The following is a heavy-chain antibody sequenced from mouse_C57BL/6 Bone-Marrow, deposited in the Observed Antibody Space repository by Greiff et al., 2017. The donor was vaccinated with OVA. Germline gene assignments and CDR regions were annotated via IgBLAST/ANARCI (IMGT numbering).Heavy chain of an antibody. CDR1: GFNIKDYY. J-gene: IGHJ4*01. CDR3: TIKTSTIVKYYAMDY. D-gene: IGHD2-5*01. Sequence: VQLQQSGAELVRPGASVKLSCTASGFNIKDYYMHWVKQRPEQGLEWIGRIDPEDGDTEYAPKFQGKATMTADTSSNPAYLQLSSLTSEDTAVYYCTIKTSTIVKYYAMDYWGQGTSVTVSS. CDR2: IDPEDGDT. V-gene: IGHV14-1*01.